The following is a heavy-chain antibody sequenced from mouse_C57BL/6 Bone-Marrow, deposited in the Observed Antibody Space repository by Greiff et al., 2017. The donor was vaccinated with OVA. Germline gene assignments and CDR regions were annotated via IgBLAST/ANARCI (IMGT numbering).Heavy chain of an antibody. CDR2: IYPRSGNT. J-gene: IGHJ1*03. CDR1: GYTFTSYG. Sequence: VQGVESGAELARPGASVKLSCKASGYTFTSYGISGVKQRTGQGLEWIGEIYPRSGNTYYNEKFKGKATLTADKSSSTAYMELRSLTSEDSAVYFCAREGLRWYFDVWGTGTTVTVSS. CDR3: AREGLRWYFDV. D-gene: IGHD2-2*01. V-gene: IGHV1-81*01.